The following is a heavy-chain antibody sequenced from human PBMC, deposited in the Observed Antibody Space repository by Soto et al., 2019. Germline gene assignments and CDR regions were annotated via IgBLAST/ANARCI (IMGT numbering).Heavy chain of an antibody. J-gene: IGHJ6*02. D-gene: IGHD1-1*01. V-gene: IGHV4-31*03. CDR3: AGSTGTTFHYYGMDV. CDR2: IYYSGST. Sequence: SETLSLTCTVSGGSISSGGYYWSWIRQHPGKGLEWIGYIYYSGSTYYNPSLKSRVTISVDTSKNQFSLKLSSVTAADTAVYYCAGSTGTTFHYYGMDVWGQGTTVTVSS. CDR1: GGSISSGGYY.